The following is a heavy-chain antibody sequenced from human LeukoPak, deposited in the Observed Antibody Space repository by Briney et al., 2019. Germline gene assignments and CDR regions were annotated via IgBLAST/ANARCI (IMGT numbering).Heavy chain of an antibody. J-gene: IGHJ4*02. D-gene: IGHD2-21*02. Sequence: SETLSLTCAVSGGSISSGGYSWSWVRQPPGKGLEWIGYIYHSGSTYYNPSLRSRVTISVDRSKNQFSLKLSSVTAADTAVYYCASGTECGGDCYSLWGQGTLVTVSS. CDR3: ASGTECGGDCYSL. V-gene: IGHV4-30-2*01. CDR1: GGSISSGGYS. CDR2: IYHSGST.